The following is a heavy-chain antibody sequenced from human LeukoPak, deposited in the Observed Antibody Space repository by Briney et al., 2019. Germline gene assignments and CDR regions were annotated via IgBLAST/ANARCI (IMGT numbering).Heavy chain of an antibody. CDR1: GFPFSSYW. CDR3: ARGGGLDV. J-gene: IGHJ6*02. V-gene: IGHV3-7*03. CDR2: IKQDGSKK. Sequence: GGSLRLSCVASGFPFSSYWMTWVRQAPGKGLEWVANIKQDGSKKSYVDSVKGRFAISRDNAKNSLYLQMSNLRAEDTAVYFCARGGGLDVWGQGATVTVSS. D-gene: IGHD3-16*01.